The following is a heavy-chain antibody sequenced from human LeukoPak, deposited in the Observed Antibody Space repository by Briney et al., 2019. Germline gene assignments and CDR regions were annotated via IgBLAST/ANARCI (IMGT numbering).Heavy chain of an antibody. CDR3: AGILVVTATDYFQY. J-gene: IGHJ4*02. V-gene: IGHV4-39*01. CDR2: IYYSGIT. Sequence: SETLSLTCTVSGGSISSSSYYWGWIRQPPGKGLEWIGSIYYSGITYYNPSLQSRVTISVDTSKNQFSLKLSSVTAADTAVYYCAGILVVTATDYFQYWGQGILVPVSS. D-gene: IGHD2-21*02. CDR1: GGSISSSSYY.